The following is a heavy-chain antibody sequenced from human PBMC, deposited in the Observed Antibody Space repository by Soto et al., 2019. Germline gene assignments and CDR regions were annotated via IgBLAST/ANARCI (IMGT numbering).Heavy chain of an antibody. Sequence: QVQLQESGPGLVKPSETLSLTCTVSGASISSYYWSWIRQPPGKGLEWIGYIYYSGSTNYNPSLKSRVTISLDTSKNQFSLKLNSVTAADTAVYYCARDLFPSYCCSTSCSRWFDPWGQGTLVTVSS. D-gene: IGHD2-2*01. CDR1: GASISSYY. V-gene: IGHV4-59*01. CDR3: ARDLFPSYCCSTSCSRWFDP. CDR2: IYYSGST. J-gene: IGHJ5*02.